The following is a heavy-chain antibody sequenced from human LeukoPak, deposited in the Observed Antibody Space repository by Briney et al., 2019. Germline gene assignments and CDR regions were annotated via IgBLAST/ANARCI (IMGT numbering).Heavy chain of an antibody. CDR1: GFTFSSYG. V-gene: IGHV3-48*01. CDR2: ISRSSSTI. CDR3: AKDGCSGGSCLFFDY. D-gene: IGHD2-15*01. J-gene: IGHJ4*02. Sequence: QTGGSLRLSCAASGFTFSSYGMTWVRQAPGKGLEWVSYISRSSSTIYYADSVKGRFTISRDNSKNTLYLQMNSLRAEDTAVYYCAKDGCSGGSCLFFDYWGQGTLVTVSS.